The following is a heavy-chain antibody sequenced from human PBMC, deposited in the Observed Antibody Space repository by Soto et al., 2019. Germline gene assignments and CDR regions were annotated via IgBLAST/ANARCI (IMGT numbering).Heavy chain of an antibody. Sequence: GGSLRLSCAASGFIFSDYYMSWVRQTPGKGLEWISYISTRSTYTNYADSVKGRFTISRDNTKNSLYLQMDSLRVEDTAVYYCARDLAGKKWKVGRYCYCMDFWGQGTTVTVSS. CDR1: GFIFSDYY. CDR3: ARDLAGKKWKVGRYCYCMDF. J-gene: IGHJ6*02. CDR2: ISTRSTYT. V-gene: IGHV3-11*06. D-gene: IGHD1-26*01.